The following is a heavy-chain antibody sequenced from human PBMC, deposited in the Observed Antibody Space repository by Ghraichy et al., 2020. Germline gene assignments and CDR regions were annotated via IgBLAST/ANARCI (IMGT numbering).Heavy chain of an antibody. J-gene: IGHJ6*02. CDR1: GFTFSSYN. V-gene: IGHV3-21*01. CDR2: ISTSSSYI. CDR3: ARAVVDYFGSGSYSSVYYYYGMDV. Sequence: GGSLRLSCAASGFTFSSYNMNWVRQAPGKGLEWVSSISTSSSYIYYADSVKGRFTISRDNAKNSLYLQMNSLRAEDTAVYYCARAVVDYFGSGSYSSVYYYYGMDVWGQGTTVTVSS. D-gene: IGHD3-10*01.